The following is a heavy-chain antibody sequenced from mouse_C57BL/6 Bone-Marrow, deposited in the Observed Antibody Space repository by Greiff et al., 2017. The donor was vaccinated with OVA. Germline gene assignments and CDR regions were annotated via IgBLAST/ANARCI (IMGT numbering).Heavy chain of an antibody. D-gene: IGHD1-1*01. CDR3: ARDAAITTGY. CDR2: SRNKANDYTT. J-gene: IGHJ2*01. V-gene: IGHV7-1*01. Sequence: EVQLVESGGGLVQSGRSLRLSCATSGFTFSDFYMEWVRQAPGKGLEWIAASRNKANDYTTEYSASVKGRFIVSRDTSQSILYLQMNALRAEDTAIYYCARDAAITTGYWGQGTTLTVSS. CDR1: GFTFSDFY.